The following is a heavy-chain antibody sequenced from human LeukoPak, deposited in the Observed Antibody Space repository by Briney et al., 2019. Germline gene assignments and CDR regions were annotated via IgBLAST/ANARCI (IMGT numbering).Heavy chain of an antibody. CDR3: AELGITMIGGV. CDR1: GFTVSSNY. D-gene: IGHD3-10*02. V-gene: IGHV3-53*01. CDR2: IYSGGST. Sequence: PGRSLRLSCAASGFTVSSNYMSWVRQAPGKGLEWVSVIYSGGSTYYADSVKGRFTISRDNAKNSLYLQMNSLRAEDTAVYYCAELGITMIGGVWGKGTTVIISS. J-gene: IGHJ6*04.